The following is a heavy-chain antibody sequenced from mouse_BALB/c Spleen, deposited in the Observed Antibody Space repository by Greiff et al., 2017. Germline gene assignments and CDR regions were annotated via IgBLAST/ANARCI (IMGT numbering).Heavy chain of an antibody. J-gene: IGHJ2*01. D-gene: IGHD1-2*01. CDR3: ARSAGPYYFDY. Sequence: VQLQQSGAELMKPGASVKISCKATGYTFSSYWIEWVKQRPGHGLEWIGEILPGSGSTNYNEKFKGKATFTADTSSNTAYMQLSSLTSEDSAVYYCARSAGPYYFDYWGQGTTLTVSS. V-gene: IGHV1-9*01. CDR2: ILPGSGST. CDR1: GYTFSSYW.